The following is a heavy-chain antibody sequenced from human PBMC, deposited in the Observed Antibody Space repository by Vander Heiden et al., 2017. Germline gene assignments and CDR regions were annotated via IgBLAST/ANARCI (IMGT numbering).Heavy chain of an antibody. Sequence: EVKLFESGGALVPPGGSLRLSCAASGFTFTNYALSSFLQAAGKGLGWVTTISGSGENTWNADSVKGRFTISRDNSKNTLYLQMNSLRAEDTAIYYCAKDWPRAPTWFDPWGQGTLVTVSS. CDR2: ISGSGENT. J-gene: IGHJ5*02. CDR1: GFTFTNYA. V-gene: IGHV3-23*01. CDR3: AKDWPRAPTWFDP.